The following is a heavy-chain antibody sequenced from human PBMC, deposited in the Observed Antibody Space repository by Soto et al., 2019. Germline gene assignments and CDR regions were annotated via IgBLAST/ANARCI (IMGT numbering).Heavy chain of an antibody. J-gene: IGHJ3*02. D-gene: IGHD3-22*01. Sequence: PGESLKISCQGSGYSFTDYWIGWVRQMPGKGLEWMGIIYPGDSDTRYSPPFQGQVTISADKSINTAYLQWSSLKASDTAMYYCARTNLGYYYDSSGYPLAFDIWGQGTMVTVSS. V-gene: IGHV5-51*01. CDR3: ARTNLGYYYDSSGYPLAFDI. CDR2: IYPGDSDT. CDR1: GYSFTDYW.